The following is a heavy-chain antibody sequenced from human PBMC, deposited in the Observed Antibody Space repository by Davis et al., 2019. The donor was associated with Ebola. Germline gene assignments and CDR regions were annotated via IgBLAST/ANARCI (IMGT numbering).Heavy chain of an antibody. Sequence: HTGGSLRLSCAASGFTFSSYWMHWVRQAPGKGLVWVSRINSDGSSTSYADSVKGRFTISRDNAKNTLYLQMNSLRAEDTAVYYCARDFQVSSGWLRWYYFDYWGQGTLVTVSS. V-gene: IGHV3-74*01. J-gene: IGHJ4*02. CDR1: GFTFSSYW. CDR2: INSDGSST. CDR3: ARDFQVSSGWLRWYYFDY. D-gene: IGHD6-19*01.